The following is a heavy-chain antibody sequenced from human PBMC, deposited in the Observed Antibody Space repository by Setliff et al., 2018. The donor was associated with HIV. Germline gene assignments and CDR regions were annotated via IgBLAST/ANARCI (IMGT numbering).Heavy chain of an antibody. V-gene: IGHV4-59*08. CDR2: IYINGIT. D-gene: IGHD3-3*01. CDR3: ARHYEYLESSWLDP. CDR1: SDSLSSHY. J-gene: IGHJ5*02. Sequence: TSETLSLTCTVSSDSLSSHYWSWIRQPPGKGLEWVGHIYINGITNYSPSLESRVTISVDTSKKQFSLKLSSVTAADTAIYYCARHYEYLESSWLDPWGQGTQVTVSS.